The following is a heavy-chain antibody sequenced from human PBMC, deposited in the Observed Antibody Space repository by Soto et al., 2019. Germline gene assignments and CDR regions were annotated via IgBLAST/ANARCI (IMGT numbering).Heavy chain of an antibody. J-gene: IGHJ4*02. D-gene: IGHD6-6*01. Sequence: GGSLRLSCAASGFTFSSYSMNWVRQAPGKGLEWVSYISGSSSTIYYADSVKGRFTISRDNAKNSLYLQMNSLRDEDTAVYYCARAPGSIAARDYYFDYWGQGTLVTVSS. CDR2: ISGSSSTI. CDR3: ARAPGSIAARDYYFDY. V-gene: IGHV3-48*02. CDR1: GFTFSSYS.